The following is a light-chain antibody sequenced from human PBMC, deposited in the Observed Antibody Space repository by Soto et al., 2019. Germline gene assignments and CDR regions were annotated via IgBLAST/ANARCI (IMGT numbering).Light chain of an antibody. CDR3: QQYNHWWT. J-gene: IGKJ1*01. Sequence: EIVLTQSPGTLSLSPGERATLSCRASQSVSNTYLAWYQQKPGQAPRLLLYGASSRATGIPGRFSGSGSGTEFTLTIGSLQSEDFAVYYCQQYNHWWTFGQGTKVEIK. CDR2: GAS. CDR1: QSVSNTY. V-gene: IGKV3-15*01.